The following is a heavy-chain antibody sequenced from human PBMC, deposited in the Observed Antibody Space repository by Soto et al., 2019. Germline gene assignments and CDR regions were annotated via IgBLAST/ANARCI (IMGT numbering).Heavy chain of an antibody. CDR3: ARGRTVRNYADDSSDYFYFFDY. J-gene: IGHJ4*02. V-gene: IGHV4-59*01. D-gene: IGHD3-22*01. Sequence: KPSESLSLTGTFSGDSISTFYWGWMRQSPGKELEWIGYVYYTGSTNYNPSLKSRVTISVDRSKNQFSLKLTSANAADTAVYYCARGRTVRNYADDSSDYFYFFDYWGQGTQVTVS. CDR1: GDSISTFY. CDR2: VYYTGST.